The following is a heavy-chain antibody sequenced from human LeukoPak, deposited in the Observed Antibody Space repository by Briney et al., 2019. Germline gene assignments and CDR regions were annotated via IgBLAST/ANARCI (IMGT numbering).Heavy chain of an antibody. D-gene: IGHD2-21*02. CDR2: ISGSGGST. CDR1: GFTFSSYA. V-gene: IGHV3-23*01. Sequence: GGSLRLSCAASGFTFSSYAMSWVRQAPGKGLEWVSAISGSGGSTYYADSVRGRFTVSRDNSKDTLYLQMHSLRAEDTALYYCAKGLYAYCGGDCYSGDYWGQGTLVTVSS. CDR3: AKGLYAYCGGDCYSGDY. J-gene: IGHJ4*02.